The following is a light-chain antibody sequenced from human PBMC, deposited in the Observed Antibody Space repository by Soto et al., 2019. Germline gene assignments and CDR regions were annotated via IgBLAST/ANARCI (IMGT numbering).Light chain of an antibody. V-gene: IGKV1-5*03. J-gene: IGKJ1*01. CDR2: QAS. Sequence: DIQMTQFPSSLSASVGDRVTITCRASRSLQTWLAWYQQKPGKVPKLLIYQASSLQNGVPARFIGSGSGTEFTLTISSLQPDDVATYYCQQYTCLWTFGPGTKVDIK. CDR1: RSLQTW. CDR3: QQYTCLWT.